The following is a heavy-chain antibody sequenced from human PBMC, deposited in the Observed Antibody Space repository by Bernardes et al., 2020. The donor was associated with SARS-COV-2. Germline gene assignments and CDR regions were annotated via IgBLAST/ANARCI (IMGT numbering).Heavy chain of an antibody. Sequence: GSLRLSCAASGFMFSSYAMSWVRQAPGKGLEWVSAISGSGGSTYYAASVKGRFTISRDNSKNTLYLQMNSLRAEDTAVYYCAKSPRTGTDYFDDWGQGTLVTVSS. CDR1: GFMFSSYA. V-gene: IGHV3-23*01. J-gene: IGHJ4*02. CDR3: AKSPRTGTDYFDD. CDR2: ISGSGGST. D-gene: IGHD1-1*01.